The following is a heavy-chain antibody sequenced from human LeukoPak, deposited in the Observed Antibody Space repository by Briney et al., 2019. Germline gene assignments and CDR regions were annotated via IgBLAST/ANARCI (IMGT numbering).Heavy chain of an antibody. J-gene: IGHJ4*02. D-gene: IGHD1/OR15-1a*01. V-gene: IGHV3-30*03. Sequence: PGGSLRLSCAASGFTFSSYGMHWVRQAPGKGLEWVAVISYDGSNKYYADSVKGRFTISRDNSKNTLYLQMNSLRAEDTAVYSCAREVLGRGNNPLDYWGEGTLVTVSS. CDR1: GFTFSSYG. CDR3: AREVLGRGNNPLDY. CDR2: ISYDGSNK.